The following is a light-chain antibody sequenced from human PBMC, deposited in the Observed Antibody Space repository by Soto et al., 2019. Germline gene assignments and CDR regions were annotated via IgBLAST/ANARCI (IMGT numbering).Light chain of an antibody. V-gene: IGKV3-20*01. Sequence: PGERVTLSCRASQSVSSNFLAWYQQKPGQAPRLLIYGASNRAAGIPDRFSGSGSGTDFTLTISRLAPEDVAVYYCHQYSSSPRTFAQGTKVDIK. CDR3: HQYSSSPRT. J-gene: IGKJ1*01. CDR1: QSVSSNF. CDR2: GAS.